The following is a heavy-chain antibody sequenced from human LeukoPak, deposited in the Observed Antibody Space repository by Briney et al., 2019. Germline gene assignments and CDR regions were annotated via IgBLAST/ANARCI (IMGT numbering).Heavy chain of an antibody. V-gene: IGHV3-66*01. J-gene: IGHJ4*02. Sequence: GGSLRLSCAASGFTVTRNYMNWVRQAPGKGLEWVSVIYSGGNTDYADSVRGRFTISRDNSKSMMYLQMNSLRVEDTAVYYCSRGAGMRDWGQGTLVTVSS. CDR2: IYSGGNT. CDR1: GFTVTRNY. CDR3: SRGAGMRD.